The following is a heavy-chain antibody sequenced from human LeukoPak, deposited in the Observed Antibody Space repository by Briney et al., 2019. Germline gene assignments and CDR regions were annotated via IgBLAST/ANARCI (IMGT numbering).Heavy chain of an antibody. D-gene: IGHD3-10*01. V-gene: IGHV3-23*01. J-gene: IGHJ4*02. Sequence: PGGSLRLSCAASGFTFSSYAMSWVRQAPGKGLEWVSAISGSGGSTYYADSVKGRFTISRDNSKNTLYLQMNSLRAEGTAVYYCAKDLLWFGEAPHWQGFDYWGQGTLVTVSS. CDR1: GFTFSSYA. CDR3: AKDLLWFGEAPHWQGFDY. CDR2: ISGSGGST.